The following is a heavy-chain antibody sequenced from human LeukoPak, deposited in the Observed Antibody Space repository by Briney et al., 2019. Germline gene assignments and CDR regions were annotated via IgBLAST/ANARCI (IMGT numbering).Heavy chain of an antibody. CDR3: ARSRSGSFSDAFEI. V-gene: IGHV4-39*01. J-gene: IGHJ3*02. Sequence: PSETLSLTCTVSGGSISSSTYYWGWIRQPPGKGLEWIGSIYYSGSSYYNPSLKSRVTISVDMSKNQFSLKLSSVTAADTAVYYCARSRSGSFSDAFEIWGQGTMVPVSS. D-gene: IGHD1-26*01. CDR2: IYYSGSS. CDR1: GGSISSSTYY.